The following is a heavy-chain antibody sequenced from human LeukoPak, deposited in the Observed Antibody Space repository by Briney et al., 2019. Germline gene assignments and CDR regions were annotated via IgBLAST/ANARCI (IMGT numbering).Heavy chain of an antibody. V-gene: IGHV1-18*01. CDR3: ARDGYSGYDSNYFDY. Sequence: ASVKVSCKASGYTFTSYGISWVRQAPGQGLEWMGWISAYNGNTNYAQKLQGRVTMTTDTSTSTAYMELRSLRSDDTAVYYCARDGYSGYDSNYFDYWDQGTLVTVSS. CDR1: GYTFTSYG. CDR2: ISAYNGNT. D-gene: IGHD5-12*01. J-gene: IGHJ4*02.